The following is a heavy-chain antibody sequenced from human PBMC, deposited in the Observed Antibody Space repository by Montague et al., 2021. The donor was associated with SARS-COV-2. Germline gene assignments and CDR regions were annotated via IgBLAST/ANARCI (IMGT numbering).Heavy chain of an antibody. CDR1: GDSVSSNPAA. CDR3: ARDSRNWYGPIGFDI. D-gene: IGHD6-13*01. Sequence: CAISGDSVSSNPAAWNWIRQSPSRGLVWLGRTFYRSKWYNEFAESVKSRISINADTSKNEVSLQLKYVTPEDTAMYYCARDSRNWYGPIGFDIWGQGTTVTVSS. CDR2: TFYRSKWYN. J-gene: IGHJ3*02. V-gene: IGHV6-1*01.